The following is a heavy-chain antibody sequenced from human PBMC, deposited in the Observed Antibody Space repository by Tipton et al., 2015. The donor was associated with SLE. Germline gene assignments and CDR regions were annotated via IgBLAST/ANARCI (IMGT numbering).Heavy chain of an antibody. V-gene: IGHV3-23*03. CDR2: IYSGXST. Sequence: GSLRLSCAASGFTFSSYAMXXXRQAPGKGLEWVSVIYSGXSTYYADSVKGRFTISRDNSKNTLYLQMNSLRAEDTAVYYCARADXGGXSXYXXGQGTLVTVSS. CDR1: GFTFSSYA. D-gene: IGHD4-23*01. J-gene: IGHJ4*02. CDR3: ARADXGGXSXYX.